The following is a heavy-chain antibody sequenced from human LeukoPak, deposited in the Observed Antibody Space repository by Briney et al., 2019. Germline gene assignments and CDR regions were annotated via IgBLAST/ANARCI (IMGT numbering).Heavy chain of an antibody. CDR1: GGSISSYY. V-gene: IGHV4-59*01. CDR2: IYYSGST. CDR3: ARSGSGYYTFLDY. D-gene: IGHD3-3*01. Sequence: SETLSLTCTVSGGSISSYYWSSIRQPPGKGLEWIGYIYYSGSTNYNPSLKSRVTISVDTSKNQFSLKLSSVTAADTAVYYCARSGSGYYTFLDYWGQGTLVTVSS. J-gene: IGHJ4*02.